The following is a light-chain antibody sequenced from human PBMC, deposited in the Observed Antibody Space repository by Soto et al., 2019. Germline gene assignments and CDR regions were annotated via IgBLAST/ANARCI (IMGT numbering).Light chain of an antibody. V-gene: IGLV1-44*01. CDR2: SNN. Sequence: QSVLTQPPSASGTPGQRVTISCSGSSSNIGISAVNWYQHLPGTAPKVLIYSNNQRPSGVPDRFSGSKSGTSASLAISGLRSEDEADYLCAVWDDSLKAWVFGGGTKLPS. CDR1: SSNIGISA. J-gene: IGLJ3*02. CDR3: AVWDDSLKAWV.